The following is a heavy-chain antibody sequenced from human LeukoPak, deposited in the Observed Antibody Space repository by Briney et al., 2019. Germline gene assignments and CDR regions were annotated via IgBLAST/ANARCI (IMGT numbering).Heavy chain of an antibody. D-gene: IGHD1-26*01. Sequence: PGGSLRLSCAASGFTFTSYGMHWVRQAPGKGLEWVAVISYDGSNKYYADSVEGRFTISRDNSKNTLYLQMNSLRAEDTAVYYCAKDRGELYNGYYFDYWGQGTLVTVSS. CDR2: ISYDGSNK. CDR3: AKDRGELYNGYYFDY. CDR1: GFTFTSYG. J-gene: IGHJ4*02. V-gene: IGHV3-30*18.